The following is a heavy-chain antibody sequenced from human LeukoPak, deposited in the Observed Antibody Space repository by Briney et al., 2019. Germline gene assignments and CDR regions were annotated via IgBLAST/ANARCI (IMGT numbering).Heavy chain of an antibody. Sequence: GESLKISFKGSGPRFTSYWIGWVRPMPGKGVEWMGIIYPGDSDTRYSPSFQGQVTISADKSISTAYLQWSSLKASDTAMYYCASQLITMVRGVTDYWGQGTLVTVSS. J-gene: IGHJ4*02. CDR2: IYPGDSDT. CDR1: GPRFTSYW. CDR3: ASQLITMVRGVTDY. V-gene: IGHV5-51*01. D-gene: IGHD3-10*01.